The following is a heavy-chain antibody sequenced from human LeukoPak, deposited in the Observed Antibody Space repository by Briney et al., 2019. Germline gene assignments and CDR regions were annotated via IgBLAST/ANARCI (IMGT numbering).Heavy chain of an antibody. CDR1: GGSIGDHDSY. CDR3: ARGRAYCGGDCYPTFDY. D-gene: IGHD2-21*02. J-gene: IGHJ4*02. V-gene: IGHV4-39*07. Sequence: PSETLSLTCDVSGGSIGDHDSYWGWVRQAPGKGLEWIGSIYYSGSTYYNPSLKSRVTISVDTSKNQFSLKLSSVTAADTAVYYCARGRAYCGGDCYPTFDYWGQGTLVTVSS. CDR2: IYYSGST.